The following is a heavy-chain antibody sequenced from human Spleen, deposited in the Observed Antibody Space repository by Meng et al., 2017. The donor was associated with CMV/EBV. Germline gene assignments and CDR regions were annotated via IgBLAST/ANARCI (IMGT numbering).Heavy chain of an antibody. J-gene: IGHJ6*02. V-gene: IGHV3-30*02. CDR3: AKSPYGAAAILGNWYYYGMDV. CDR1: YG. Sequence: YGMQWVRQAPGKGLEWVAFIRYDGSNKYYADSVKGRFTISRDNSKNTLYLQMNSLRAEDTAVYYCAKSPYGAAAILGNWYYYGMDVWGQGTTVTVSS. D-gene: IGHD2-2*02. CDR2: IRYDGSNK.